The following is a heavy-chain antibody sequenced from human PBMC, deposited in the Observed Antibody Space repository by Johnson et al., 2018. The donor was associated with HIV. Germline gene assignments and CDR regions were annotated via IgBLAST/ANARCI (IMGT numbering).Heavy chain of an antibody. Sequence: VQLVETGGGLIQPGGSLRLSCAASGFTVSSNYMSWVRQAPGKGLEWVANIKQDGSEKHYVDSVMGRFTIARDNAKNTLYLQMNSLRIEATAVYYCAKVRSSSWYDAFDIWGQGTMVTVSS. D-gene: IGHD6-13*01. J-gene: IGHJ3*02. CDR1: GFTVSSNY. CDR2: IKQDGSEK. V-gene: IGHV3-7*01. CDR3: AKVRSSSWYDAFDI.